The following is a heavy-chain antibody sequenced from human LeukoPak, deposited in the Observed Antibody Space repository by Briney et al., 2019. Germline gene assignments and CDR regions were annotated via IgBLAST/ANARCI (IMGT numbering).Heavy chain of an antibody. D-gene: IGHD5-12*01. CDR3: ARAQDIVATIGADY. CDR1: GFTFSSYW. J-gene: IGHJ4*02. Sequence: AGGSLRFSCAASGFTFSSYWMHWVRQAPGKGLVWVSRINSDGSSTSYADSVKGRFTISRDNAKNTLYLQMNSLRAEDTAVYYCARAQDIVATIGADYWGQGTLVTVSS. CDR2: INSDGSST. V-gene: IGHV3-74*01.